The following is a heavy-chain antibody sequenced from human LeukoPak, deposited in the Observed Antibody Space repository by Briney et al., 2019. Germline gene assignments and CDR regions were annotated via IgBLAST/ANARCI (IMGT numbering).Heavy chain of an antibody. D-gene: IGHD2-15*01. CDR2: ISYDGSNK. CDR3: AKERCSGGSCYYY. Sequence: PGRSLRLSCAASGFTFSSYGMHWVRQAPCKGLEWVAVISYDGSNKYYADSVKGRFTISRDNSKNTLYLQMNSLRAEDTAVYYCAKERCSGGSCYYYWGQGTLVTVSS. V-gene: IGHV3-30*18. CDR1: GFTFSSYG. J-gene: IGHJ4*02.